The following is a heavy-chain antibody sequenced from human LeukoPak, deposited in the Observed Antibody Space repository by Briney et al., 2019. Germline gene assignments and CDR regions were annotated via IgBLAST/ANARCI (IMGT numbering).Heavy chain of an antibody. CDR3: ALPQGPVPG. Sequence: SETLSLTCTASGGPISSSSYYWGWIRQPPGKGLEWIVSIYYSGRTYYNPALKSRVTISVDASKNQFSLKLSSVTAADTAVYFCALPQGPVPGWSQAWTVT. CDR2: IYYSGRT. CDR1: GGPISSSSYY. V-gene: IGHV4-39*01. J-gene: IGHJ6*02.